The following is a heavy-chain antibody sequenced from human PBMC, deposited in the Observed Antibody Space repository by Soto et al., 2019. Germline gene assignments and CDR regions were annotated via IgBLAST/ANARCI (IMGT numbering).Heavy chain of an antibody. J-gene: IGHJ5*02. CDR2: ISAYNGNT. D-gene: IGHD1-26*01. CDR1: GYTFTSYG. Sequence: QVQLVQSGAEVKKPGASVKVSCKASGYTFTSYGISWVRQAPGQGLEWMGWISAYNGNTNYAQKLQGRVTMTTDTSSRTASMELRSLRSDDTAAYYCGRGSGSSYSFDPWGQGTLVTAAS. CDR3: GRGSGSSYSFDP. V-gene: IGHV1-18*01.